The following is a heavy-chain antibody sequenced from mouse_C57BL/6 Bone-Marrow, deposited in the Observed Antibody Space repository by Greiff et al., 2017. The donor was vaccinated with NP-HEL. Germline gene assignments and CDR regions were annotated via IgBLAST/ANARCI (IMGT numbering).Heavy chain of an antibody. D-gene: IGHD1-1*01. J-gene: IGHJ1*03. CDR1: GYSITSGYY. Sequence: EVKLQESGPGLVKPSQSLSLTCSVTGYSITSGYYWNWIRQFPGNKLEWMGYISYDGSNNYNPSLKNRISITRDTSKNQFFLKLNSVTTEDTATYDCARGGLDDGSSYGGYFDVWGTGTTVTVSS. CDR3: ARGGLDDGSSYGGYFDV. V-gene: IGHV3-6*01. CDR2: ISYDGSN.